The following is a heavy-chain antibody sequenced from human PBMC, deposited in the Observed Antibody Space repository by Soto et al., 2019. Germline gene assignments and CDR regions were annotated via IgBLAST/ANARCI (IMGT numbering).Heavy chain of an antibody. CDR3: ARVGGGYCSGGSCDAFDI. J-gene: IGHJ3*02. V-gene: IGHV3-48*01. D-gene: IGHD2-15*01. CDR1: GFTFSSYS. CDR2: ISSSSSTI. Sequence: GGSLRLSCAASGFTFSSYSMNWVRQAPGKGLEWVSYISSSSSTIYYADSVKGRFTISRDNAKNSLYLQMNSLRAEDTAVYYCARVGGGYCSGGSCDAFDIWGQGTMVTVSS.